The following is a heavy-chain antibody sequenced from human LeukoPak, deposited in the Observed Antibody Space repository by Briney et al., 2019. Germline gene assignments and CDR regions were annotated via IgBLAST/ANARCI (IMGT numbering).Heavy chain of an antibody. V-gene: IGHV4-34*01. CDR3: ARIPLYFLEPFDY. Sequence: PSETLSLTCAVYGGSVIGYYWSWIRQPPGKGLEWIGEISHRGRTHYNPSLKGRVTMSVDTSKNQFALEVDSVTAADTAVYCARIPLYFLEPFDYWGQGILVTVSS. CDR2: ISHRGRT. D-gene: IGHD3-3*01. J-gene: IGHJ4*02. CDR1: GGSVIGYY.